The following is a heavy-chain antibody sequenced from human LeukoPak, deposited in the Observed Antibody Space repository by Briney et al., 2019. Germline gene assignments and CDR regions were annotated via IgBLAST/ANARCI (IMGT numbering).Heavy chain of an antibody. V-gene: IGHV3-21*01. Sequence: GGSLRLSCAASGFTFSSYNMNWVRQAPGKGLEWVSSITSGSSYIYYADSVKGRFTISRDNSKNTLYLQMNSLRAEDTAVYYCARGPSGYHNTGGQGTLVTVSS. CDR1: GFTFSSYN. CDR3: ARGPSGYHNT. CDR2: ITSGSSYI. D-gene: IGHD5-12*01. J-gene: IGHJ4*02.